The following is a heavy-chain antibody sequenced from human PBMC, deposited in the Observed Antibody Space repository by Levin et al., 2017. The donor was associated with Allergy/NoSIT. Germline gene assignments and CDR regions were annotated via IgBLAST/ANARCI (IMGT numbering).Heavy chain of an antibody. V-gene: IGHV4-34*01. J-gene: IGHJ4*02. CDR2: INHSGST. Sequence: PSQTLSLTCAVYGGSFSDYYWSWIRQPPGKGLEWIGEINHSGSTNYNPSLKSRVTISLDTSKNQFSLKLSSVTAADTAVYYCARDQEGGHAYGYWGQGTLVTVSS. CDR3: ARDQEGGHAYGY. CDR1: GGSFSDYY. D-gene: IGHD5-12*01.